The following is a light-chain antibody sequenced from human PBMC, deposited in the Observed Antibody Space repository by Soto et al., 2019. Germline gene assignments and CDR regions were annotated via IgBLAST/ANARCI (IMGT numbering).Light chain of an antibody. Sequence: QSALTQPASVSGSPGQSITISCTGTNIDVGGYNYVSWYQQHPGKAPRLIISDVSNRPSGVSNRFSGSKSGNTASLTISGLQAVDEADYYCNSYRSTSARYVFGTGTKVTVL. J-gene: IGLJ1*01. CDR2: DVS. V-gene: IGLV2-14*01. CDR3: NSYRSTSARYV. CDR1: NIDVGGYNY.